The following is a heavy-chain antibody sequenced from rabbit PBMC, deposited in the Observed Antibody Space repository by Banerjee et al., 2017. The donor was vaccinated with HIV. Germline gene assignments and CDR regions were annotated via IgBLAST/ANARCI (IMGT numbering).Heavy chain of an antibody. J-gene: IGHJ4*01. Sequence: QQLVESGGGLVKPGASLTLTCKASGFSFSSGYDMCWVRQAPGKGLEWIACIYTGSGTTYYASWAKGRFTISKTSSTTVTLQMTSLTAADTATYFCARSYDGSGWTFSLWGPGTLVTVS. CDR2: IYTGSGTT. D-gene: IGHD8-1*01. CDR3: ARSYDGSGWTFSL. CDR1: GFSFSSGYD. V-gene: IGHV1S40*01.